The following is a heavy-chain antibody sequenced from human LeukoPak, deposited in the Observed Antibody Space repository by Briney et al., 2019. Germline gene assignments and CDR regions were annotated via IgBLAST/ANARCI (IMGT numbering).Heavy chain of an antibody. D-gene: IGHD3-22*01. J-gene: IGHJ4*02. CDR3: ARHKAGINMITKKNMYYFDY. CDR1: GFTLSSYA. V-gene: IGHV3-30*02. Sequence: GGSLRLSCAASGFTLSSYAMSWVRQGPGKGLEWVAFIRYNGNNQYYADSVKGRFTTSRDNSKNTLYLQMNSLKGDDTAVYYCARHKAGINMITKKNMYYFDYWGQGTLVTVSS. CDR2: IRYNGNNQ.